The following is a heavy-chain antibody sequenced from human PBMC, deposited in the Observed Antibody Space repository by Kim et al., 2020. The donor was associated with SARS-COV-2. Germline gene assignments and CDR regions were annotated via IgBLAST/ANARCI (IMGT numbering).Heavy chain of an antibody. Sequence: LKSRVTISEDMSKNQLYLKLSSVTAADTAVYYCARVGYYDILSGSQWHFDYWGQGTPVTVSS. J-gene: IGHJ4*02. CDR3: ARVGYYDILSGSQWHFDY. D-gene: IGHD3-9*01. V-gene: IGHV4-34*01.